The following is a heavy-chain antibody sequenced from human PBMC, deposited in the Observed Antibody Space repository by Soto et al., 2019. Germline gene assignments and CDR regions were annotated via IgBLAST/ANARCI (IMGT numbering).Heavy chain of an antibody. CDR3: ARRNGVLSYYYYGMDV. CDR2: IYPGDSDT. D-gene: IGHD4-17*01. Sequence: PGESLKISCKGSGYSFTSYWIGWVRQMPGKGLEWMGIIYPGDSDTRYSPSFQGQVTISADKSISTAYLQWSSLKASDTAMYYCARRNGVLSYYYYGMDVWGQGTTVTVSS. J-gene: IGHJ6*02. V-gene: IGHV5-51*01. CDR1: GYSFTSYW.